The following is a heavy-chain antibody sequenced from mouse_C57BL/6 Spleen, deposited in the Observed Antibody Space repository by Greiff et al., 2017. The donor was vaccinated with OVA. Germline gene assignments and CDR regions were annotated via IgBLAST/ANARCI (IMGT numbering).Heavy chain of an antibody. J-gene: IGHJ2*01. V-gene: IGHV1-64*01. CDR1: GYTFTSYW. D-gene: IGHD1-1*01. CDR2: IHPNSGST. CDR3: ARISTGVATPFDY. Sequence: QVQLKQPGAELVKPGASVKLSCKASGYTFTSYWMHWVKQRPGQGLEWIGMIHPNSGSTNYNEKFKSKATLTVDKSSSTAYMQLSSLTSEDSAVYYCARISTGVATPFDYWGQGTTLTVSS.